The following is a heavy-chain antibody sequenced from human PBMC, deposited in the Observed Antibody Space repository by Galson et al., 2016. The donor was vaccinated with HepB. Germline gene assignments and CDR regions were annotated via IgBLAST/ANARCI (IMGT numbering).Heavy chain of an antibody. J-gene: IGHJ4*02. D-gene: IGHD4-17*01. V-gene: IGHV3-23*01. Sequence: SLRLSCAASGFAFSTYAMNWVRQAPGRGLEWVSTISADVDNSYYADSVKGRFTISRDNSKNTLYLQMNSLRAEDTAVYYCAQGRPNFGDYDYWGQGTLVTVSS. CDR2: ISADVDNS. CDR3: AQGRPNFGDYDY. CDR1: GFAFSTYA.